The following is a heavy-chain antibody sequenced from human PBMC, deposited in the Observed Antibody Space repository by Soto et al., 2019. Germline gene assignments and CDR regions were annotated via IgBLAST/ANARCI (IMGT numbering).Heavy chain of an antibody. CDR3: ARDPWAADY. V-gene: IGHV3-66*01. J-gene: IGHJ4*02. CDR1: GFTVSTKY. CDR2: IYSGGST. Sequence: GGSLRLSWAASGFTVSTKYMSWVRQAPGKGLEWVSVIYSGGSTFYADSVRGRFTISRDNSKSTVNLQMNSLRAEDTAVYYCARDPWAADYWGQGTLVTVSS. D-gene: IGHD3-16*01.